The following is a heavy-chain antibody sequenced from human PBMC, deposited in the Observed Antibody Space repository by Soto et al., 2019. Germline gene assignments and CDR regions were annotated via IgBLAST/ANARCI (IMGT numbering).Heavy chain of an antibody. V-gene: IGHV4-30-4*01. J-gene: IGHJ6*04. CDR2: IYYSGST. Sequence: SETLSLTCTVSGGSISSGDYYWSWIRQPPGKGLEWIGYIYYSGSTYYNPSLKSQVTISVDTSKNQFSLKLSSVTAADTAVYYCARDGRSGNRPSIIYYGMDVWGKGTTVTVSS. CDR3: ARDGRSGNRPSIIYYGMDV. D-gene: IGHD6-25*01. CDR1: GGSISSGDYY.